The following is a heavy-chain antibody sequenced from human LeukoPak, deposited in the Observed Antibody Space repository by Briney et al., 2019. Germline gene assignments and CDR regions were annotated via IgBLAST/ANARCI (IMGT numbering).Heavy chain of an antibody. D-gene: IGHD3-10*01. V-gene: IGHV4-34*01. J-gene: IGHJ4*02. CDR2: INHSGST. Sequence: PSETLSLTCAVYGGSFSGYHWSWIRQPPGKGLEWIGEINHSGSTNYNPSLKSRVTISVDTSKNQFSLKLSSVTAADTAVYYCASNYYGSGSLDYWGQGNLVTVSS. CDR1: GGSFSGYH. CDR3: ASNYYGSGSLDY.